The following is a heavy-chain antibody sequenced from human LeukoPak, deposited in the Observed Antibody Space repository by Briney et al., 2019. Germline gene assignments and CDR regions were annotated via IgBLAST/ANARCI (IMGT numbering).Heavy chain of an antibody. CDR1: GYTFTGYY. CDR2: INPNSGGT. D-gene: IGHD5-12*01. CDR3: ASSPWQTEVQNWFDP. J-gene: IGHJ5*02. Sequence: GASVKVSCKASGYTFTGYYMHWVRQAPGQGLEWMGWINPNSGGTNYAQKFQGRVTMTRDTSISTAYMELSRLRSDDTAVYYCASSPWQTEVQNWFDPWGQGTLVTVSS. V-gene: IGHV1-2*02.